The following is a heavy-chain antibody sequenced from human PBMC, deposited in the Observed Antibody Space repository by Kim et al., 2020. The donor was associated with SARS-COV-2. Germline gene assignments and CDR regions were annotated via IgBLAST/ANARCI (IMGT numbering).Heavy chain of an antibody. J-gene: IGHJ4*02. CDR2: INQDGSEK. CDR1: GSIFSLFC. V-gene: IGHV3-7*03. CDR3: AKTAVLPTGLPFY. Sequence: GGSLRLSCGVSGSIFSLFCMTWVRQAPGKGLEWVATINQDGSEKYYVDSVKGRFTISRDNAKNSLYLQITGLRAEDTAVYYCAKTAVLPTGLPFYWGQGTLVTVSS. D-gene: IGHD1-1*01.